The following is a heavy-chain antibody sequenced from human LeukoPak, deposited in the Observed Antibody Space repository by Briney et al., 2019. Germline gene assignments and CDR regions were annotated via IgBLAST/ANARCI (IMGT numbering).Heavy chain of an antibody. CDR1: GYTFTSYD. CDR3: ARGTSLQWDPLTN. J-gene: IGHJ4*02. Sequence: GASVKVSCKASGYTFTSYDMNWVRQATGQGLEWMGWMNPNSGNTGYAQKFQGRVTMTRNTSISTAYMELSSLRSEDTAVYYCARGTSLQWDPLTNWGQGTLVTVSS. CDR2: MNPNSGNT. V-gene: IGHV1-8*01. D-gene: IGHD1-26*01.